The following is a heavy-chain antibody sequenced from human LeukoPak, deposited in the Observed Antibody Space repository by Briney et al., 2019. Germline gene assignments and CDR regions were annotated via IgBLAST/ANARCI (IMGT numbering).Heavy chain of an antibody. D-gene: IGHD4-17*01. J-gene: IGHJ4*02. CDR3: ARDRDYGDYNTQDLFVY. Sequence: ASVKVSCKASGYTFTNYGISWVRQAPGQGLEWMGWISAYNGNTNYAQKLQGRVTMTTDTSTSTAYMELRSLRSDDTAVYYCARDRDYGDYNTQDLFVYWGQGTLVTVSS. V-gene: IGHV1-18*01. CDR2: ISAYNGNT. CDR1: GYTFTNYG.